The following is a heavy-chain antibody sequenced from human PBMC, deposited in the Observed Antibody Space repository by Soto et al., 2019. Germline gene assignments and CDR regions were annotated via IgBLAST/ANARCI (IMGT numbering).Heavy chain of an antibody. CDR2: ISGGGGST. CDR1: GFTFSSYA. D-gene: IGHD2-2*01. J-gene: IGHJ5*02. V-gene: IGHV3-23*01. Sequence: GGSLRLSCAASGFTFSSYAMSWVRQAPGKGLEWVSAISGGGGSTYYAESVKGRFTIYKDNSKTTLYLQMNSLRAEDTAVYYCAKVEPAYETVGWFDPWGQGTLVTVSS. CDR3: AKVEPAYETVGWFDP.